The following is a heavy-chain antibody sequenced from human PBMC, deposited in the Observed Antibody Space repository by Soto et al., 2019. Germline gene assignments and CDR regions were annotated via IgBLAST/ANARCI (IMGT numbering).Heavy chain of an antibody. CDR2: IYYSGST. V-gene: IGHV4-39*01. CDR1: GGSINSRSYY. D-gene: IGHD2-21*02. J-gene: IGHJ4*02. CDR3: ARQRTSVVTQAYFDD. Sequence: SETLSLTCTVSGGSINSRSYYWGWIRQSPGKGLEWIGSIYYSGSTYYNPSLKSRVAMSVDTSKNQFSLKLRAVSAADTAVYYCARQRTSVVTQAYFDDWGQGSLVTVSS.